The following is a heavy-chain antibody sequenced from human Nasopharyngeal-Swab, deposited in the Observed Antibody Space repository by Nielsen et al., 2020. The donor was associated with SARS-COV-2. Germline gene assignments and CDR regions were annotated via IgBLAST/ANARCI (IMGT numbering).Heavy chain of an antibody. CDR3: ARDEGGGWRP. D-gene: IGHD6-19*01. V-gene: IGHV3-30-3*01. CDR1: GFTFSSYA. CDR2: ISYDGSNK. Sequence: GESLKISCAASGFTFSSYAMHRVRQAPGKGLEWVAVISYDGSNKYYADSVKGRFTISRDNSKNTLYLQMNSLRAEDTAVYYCARDEGGGWRPWGQGTLVTVSS. J-gene: IGHJ4*02.